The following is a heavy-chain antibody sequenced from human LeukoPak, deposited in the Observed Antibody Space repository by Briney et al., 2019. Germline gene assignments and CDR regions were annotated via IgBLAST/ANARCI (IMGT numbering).Heavy chain of an antibody. D-gene: IGHD6-13*01. V-gene: IGHV3-30*18. CDR1: GFTFSSYG. J-gene: IGHJ4*02. CDR2: ISYDGSNK. CDR3: AKDRAAGPPIDY. Sequence: PGRSLRLSCAASGFTFSSYGMHWVRQVPGKGLEWVAVISYDGSNKYYADSVKGRFTISRDNSKNTLYLQMNSLRAEDTAVYYCAKDRAAGPPIDYWGQGTLVTVSS.